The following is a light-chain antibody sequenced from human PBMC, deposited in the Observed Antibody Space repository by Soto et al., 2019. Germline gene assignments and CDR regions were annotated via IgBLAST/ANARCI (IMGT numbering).Light chain of an antibody. J-gene: IGKJ1*01. CDR2: GAS. V-gene: IGKV3-15*01. CDR3: HQRQSWPRT. Sequence: EIVMTQSPATLSVSPGERGTLSCRASQSVSNNLAWYQQKPGQAPRLLIYGASTRATGIPARFSGTGSGTEFTLTISSLAPDDFAIYYCHQRQSWPRTFGQGTKVEIK. CDR1: QSVSNN.